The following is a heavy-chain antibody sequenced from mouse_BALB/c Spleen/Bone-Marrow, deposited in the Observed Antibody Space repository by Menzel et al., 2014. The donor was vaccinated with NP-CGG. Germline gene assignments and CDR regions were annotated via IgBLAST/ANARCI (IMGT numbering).Heavy chain of an antibody. D-gene: IGHD3-1*01. Sequence: QVQLQQSGPGLVQPSQSQSITCTVSGFSLSSYGVHWVRQSPGKGLEWLGVIWSGGSTDYNAAFISRLTISKDNSKSQVFSKMTSLQANDTAIYYCARNHRGYYFDYWGQGTTLTVSS. CDR2: IWSGGST. V-gene: IGHV2-2*02. CDR3: ARNHRGYYFDY. J-gene: IGHJ2*01. CDR1: GFSLSSYG.